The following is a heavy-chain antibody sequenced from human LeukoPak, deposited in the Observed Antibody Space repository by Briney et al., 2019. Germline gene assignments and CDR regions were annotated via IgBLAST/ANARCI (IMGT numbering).Heavy chain of an antibody. D-gene: IGHD1-14*01. Sequence: GGSLRLSCAASGFTFSSYAMSWVRQAPGKGLEWVSAISGSGGSTYYADSVKGRFTISRDNAKNSLYLQMNSLRAEDTAVYYCARDNPEGYYFDYWGQGTLVTVSS. J-gene: IGHJ4*02. V-gene: IGHV3-23*01. CDR1: GFTFSSYA. CDR2: ISGSGGST. CDR3: ARDNPEGYYFDY.